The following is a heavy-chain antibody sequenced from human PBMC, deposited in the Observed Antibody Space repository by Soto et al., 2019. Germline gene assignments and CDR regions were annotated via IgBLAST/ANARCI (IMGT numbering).Heavy chain of an antibody. J-gene: IGHJ4*02. CDR2: IKGDGSS. Sequence: QVQLQQWGAGLLKPSETLSLNCAVNGGSLSHYYWSWIRQPPGKGLEWIGDIKGDGSSNYSPSLKSRATISSDASNNQFSRKLYAVTAADTGVYYCARGEEGVVATHWDQGTLVTVSS. V-gene: IGHV4-34*01. CDR3: ARGEEGVVATH. D-gene: IGHD5-12*01. CDR1: GGSLSHYY.